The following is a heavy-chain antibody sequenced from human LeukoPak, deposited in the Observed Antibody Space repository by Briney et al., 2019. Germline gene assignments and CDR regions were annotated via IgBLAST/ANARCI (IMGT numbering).Heavy chain of an antibody. CDR2: IKSKADGETT. Sequence: PGGSLRLSRGVSGFTLSNAWMSWVRPAPGKGVVCFVRIKSKADGETTDYASPVRGRFPISREDSENPLYLQMNSLKTEDTAVYYCIADVASDIYPLDYWGQGTLVTVSS. D-gene: IGHD2-21*02. CDR3: IADVASDIYPLDY. V-gene: IGHV3-15*01. CDR1: GFTLSNAW. J-gene: IGHJ4*02.